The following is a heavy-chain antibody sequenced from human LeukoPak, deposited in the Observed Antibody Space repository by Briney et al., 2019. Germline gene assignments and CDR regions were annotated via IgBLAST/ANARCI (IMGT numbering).Heavy chain of an antibody. V-gene: IGHV3-23*01. CDR2: ISGSGGST. D-gene: IGHD3-22*01. Sequence: GGSLGLSCAASGFTFSSYAMSWVRQAPGKGLEWVSAISGSGGSTYYADSVKGRFTISRDNSKNTLYLQMNSLRAEDTAVYYCASPNYFDSSGFVYWGQGTLVTVSS. CDR3: ASPNYFDSSGFVY. J-gene: IGHJ4*02. CDR1: GFTFSSYA.